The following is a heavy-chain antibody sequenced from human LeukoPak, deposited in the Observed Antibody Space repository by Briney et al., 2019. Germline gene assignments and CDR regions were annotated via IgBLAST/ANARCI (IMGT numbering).Heavy chain of an antibody. CDR2: IHRSGST. J-gene: IGHJ4*02. V-gene: IGHV4-4*02. CDR3: AREIIGGFNPGAY. D-gene: IGHD3-16*02. Sequence: SETLSLTCTVSLDSTTSNFWSWVRQPPGKGLEWIGEIHRSGSTNYHRSLQRRVTISIDRPKNQIALELSSVTAADTAVYYCAREIIGGFNPGAYWGQGTLVTVSS. CDR1: LDSTTSNF.